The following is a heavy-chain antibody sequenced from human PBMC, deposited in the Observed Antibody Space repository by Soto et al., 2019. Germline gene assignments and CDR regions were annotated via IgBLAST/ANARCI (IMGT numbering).Heavy chain of an antibody. CDR1: GGSISSYY. V-gene: IGHV4-59*01. CDR3: TAFDWLSSADY. D-gene: IGHD3-9*01. J-gene: IGHJ4*02. Sequence: PSETLSLTCTVSGGSISSYYWSWIRQPPGKGLEWNGYIYYSGSTNYNPSLKSRVTISVDTSKNQFSLKLSSVTVADTAVYYCTAFDWLSSADYWGQGTLVTVSS. CDR2: IYYSGST.